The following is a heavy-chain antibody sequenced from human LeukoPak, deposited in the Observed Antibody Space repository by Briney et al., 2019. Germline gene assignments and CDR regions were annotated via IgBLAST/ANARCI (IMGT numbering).Heavy chain of an antibody. J-gene: IGHJ2*01. D-gene: IGHD6-25*01. CDR1: GYTLTSYG. V-gene: IGHV1-18*01. Sequence: GASVKVSCKASGYTLTSYGISWVRQAPGQGLEWMGWISAYNGDTNYAQKLQGRVTLTTDTSTSTAYMELRSLRSDDTAVYYCARDKDSSGADFDLWGRGTLVTVSS. CDR3: ARDKDSSGADFDL. CDR2: ISAYNGDT.